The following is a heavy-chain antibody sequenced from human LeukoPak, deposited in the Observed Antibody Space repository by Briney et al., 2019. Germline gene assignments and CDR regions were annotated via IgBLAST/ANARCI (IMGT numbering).Heavy chain of an antibody. D-gene: IGHD2-21*01. CDR2: IIPEFGTA. V-gene: IGHV1-69*05. CDR3: ARDDSDIVASDH. Sequence: GASVRVSCKASGYTFNNYGFSWVRQAPGQGLEWMGGIIPEFGTAHYAQKFQGRVTLTTDESTSTAYMEMSSLRSDDTAVYYCARDDSDIVASDHWGQGTRVTVSS. J-gene: IGHJ4*02. CDR1: GYTFNNYG.